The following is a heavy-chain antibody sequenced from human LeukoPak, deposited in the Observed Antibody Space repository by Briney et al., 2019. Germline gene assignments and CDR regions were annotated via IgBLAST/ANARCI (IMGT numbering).Heavy chain of an antibody. CDR1: GGSFSGYY. CDR3: ARGVPAALYYFDY. D-gene: IGHD2-2*01. CDR2: INHSGST. V-gene: IGHV4-34*01. Sequence: SETLSLTXAVYGGSFSGYYWSSIRQPPGKGLEWLGEINHSGSTNYNPSLKSRVTISVDTSKNQFSLKLSSETAADTAVYYCARGVPAALYYFDYWGQGTLVTVSS. J-gene: IGHJ4*02.